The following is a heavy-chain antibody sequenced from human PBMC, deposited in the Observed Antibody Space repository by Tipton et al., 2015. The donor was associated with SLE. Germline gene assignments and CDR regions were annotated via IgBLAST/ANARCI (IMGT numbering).Heavy chain of an antibody. J-gene: IGHJ4*02. V-gene: IGHV4-39*07. CDR2: IHYSGTT. CDR1: GGSISNSDYF. CDR3: ARDRGGTYFFDF. Sequence: TLSLTCTVSGGSISNSDYFWGWVRQSPEKGLEWIGIIHYSGTTYYNPPLKSRVTISVDTPKNQFSLKLSSVTAADTAVYYCARDRGGTYFFDFWGQGTLVTVSS. D-gene: IGHD2-15*01.